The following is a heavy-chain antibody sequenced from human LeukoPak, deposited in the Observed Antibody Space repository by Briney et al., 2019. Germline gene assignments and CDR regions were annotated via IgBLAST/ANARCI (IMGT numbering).Heavy chain of an antibody. CDR3: ARGWGSYYDTSHDAFDI. Sequence: SETLSLTCTVSGGSISSYYWSWIRQPPGKGLEWIGYIYYSGSTNYNPSLKSRVTISVDTSKNQFSLKLSSVTAADTAVYYCARGWGSYYDTSHDAFDIWGQGTMVTVSS. D-gene: IGHD3-22*01. J-gene: IGHJ3*02. CDR1: GGSISSYY. CDR2: IYYSGST. V-gene: IGHV4-59*12.